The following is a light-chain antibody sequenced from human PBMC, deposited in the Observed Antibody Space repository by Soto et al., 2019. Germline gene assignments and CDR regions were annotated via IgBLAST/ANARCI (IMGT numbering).Light chain of an antibody. CDR1: SSDVGGYNY. CDR2: EVS. CDR3: SSYTSSSTLALYV. V-gene: IGLV2-14*01. J-gene: IGLJ1*01. Sequence: LTQPASVSGSPGQSITISCTGTSSDVGGYNYVSWYQQHPGKAPKLMIYEVSNRPSGVSNRFSGSKSGNTASLTISGLQAEDEADYYCSSYTSSSTLALYVFGTGTKVTVL.